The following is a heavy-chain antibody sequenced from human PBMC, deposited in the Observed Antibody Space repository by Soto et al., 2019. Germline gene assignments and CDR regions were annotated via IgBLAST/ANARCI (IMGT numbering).Heavy chain of an antibody. V-gene: IGHV5-51*01. CDR1: GYTFTRHW. Sequence: GDSLKISCKGSGYTFTRHWIGWVRQMPGKGLEWLGIIYPDDSYTRYDPSFQGQVTISADKSISTAYLRWSSLKASDTAIYYCVRVGLVGFNSLRNASFDLRCQPTLVTVCS. CDR2: IYPDDSYT. CDR3: VRVGLVGFNSLRNASFDL. J-gene: IGHJ5*02. D-gene: IGHD2-8*02.